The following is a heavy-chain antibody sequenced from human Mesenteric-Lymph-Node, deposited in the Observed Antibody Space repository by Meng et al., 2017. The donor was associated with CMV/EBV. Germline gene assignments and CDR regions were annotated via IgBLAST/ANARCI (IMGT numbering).Heavy chain of an antibody. CDR2: IYWNGDK. J-gene: IGHJ4*02. CDR1: GFSLSTSGVG. D-gene: IGHD3-10*01. V-gene: IGHV2-5*01. Sequence: SGPTLVKPTETLTLTCTFSGFSLSTSGVGVGWIRQPPGKALEWLAVIYWNGDKRYSPSLKSRLTITKDTTKTQVVLTMTNMEPVDTATYYCARSPITMDRGVALIPSDYWGQGTLVTVSS. CDR3: ARSPITMDRGVALIPSDY.